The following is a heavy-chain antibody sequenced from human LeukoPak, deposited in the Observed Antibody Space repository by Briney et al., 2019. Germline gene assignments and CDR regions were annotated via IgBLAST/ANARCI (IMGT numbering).Heavy chain of an antibody. D-gene: IGHD3-3*01. CDR3: AKLMGGYYLNYFDY. Sequence: SGGSLRLSCAASGFTFSSYAMSWVRQAPGKGLEWVSAISGSGGSTYYADSVKGRFTISRDNSKNTLYLQMNSLRAEDTAVYYCAKLMGGYYLNYFDYWGQGTLVAVSS. CDR1: GFTFSSYA. J-gene: IGHJ4*02. CDR2: ISGSGGST. V-gene: IGHV3-23*01.